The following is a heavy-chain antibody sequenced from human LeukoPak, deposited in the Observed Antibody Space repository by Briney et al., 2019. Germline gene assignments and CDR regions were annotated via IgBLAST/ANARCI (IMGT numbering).Heavy chain of an antibody. CDR1: GGSISSYY. CDR3: AAYTGYCTNGVCYDYDY. J-gene: IGHJ4*02. CDR2: IYYSGSI. D-gene: IGHD2-8*01. Sequence: PSETLSLTCTVSGGSISSYYWSWIRQPPGKGLEWIGYIYYSGSINYNPSLKSRVTISVDTSKNQFSLKLSSVTAADTAVYYCAAYTGYCTNGVCYDYDYWGQGTLVTVSS. V-gene: IGHV4-59*01.